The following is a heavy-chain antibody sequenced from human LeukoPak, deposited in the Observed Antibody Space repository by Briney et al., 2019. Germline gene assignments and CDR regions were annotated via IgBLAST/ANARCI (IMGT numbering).Heavy chain of an antibody. CDR3: ARALWFGEFSFDY. J-gene: IGHJ4*02. Sequence: SETLSLTCAVYGGSFSGYYWSWIRQPPGRGLEWIGEINHSGSTNYNPSLKSRVTISVDTSKNQFSLKLSSVTAADTAVYYCARALWFGEFSFDYWGQGTLVTVSS. D-gene: IGHD3-10*01. CDR1: GGSFSGYY. CDR2: INHSGST. V-gene: IGHV4-34*01.